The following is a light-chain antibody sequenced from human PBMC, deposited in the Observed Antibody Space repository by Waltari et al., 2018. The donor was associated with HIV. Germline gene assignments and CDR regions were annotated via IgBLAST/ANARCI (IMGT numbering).Light chain of an antibody. CDR1: QTLLHSNGDNY. Sequence: DIVMTQSPLSLHVTPGEPASISCTSSQTLLHSNGDNYLEWYPQKPGQSPHLLIFLGSNRASGVPDRFSGSRSGTSFTLRISRVEAEDVGVYYCMQALQTPFTFGQGTRLDIK. V-gene: IGKV2-28*01. J-gene: IGKJ2*01. CDR3: MQALQTPFT. CDR2: LGS.